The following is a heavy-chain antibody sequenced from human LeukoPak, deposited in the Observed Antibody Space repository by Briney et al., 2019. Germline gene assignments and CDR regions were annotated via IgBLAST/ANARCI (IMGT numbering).Heavy chain of an antibody. Sequence: SVKVSCKASGGTFSSYAIGWVRQAPGQGLEWMGRIIPILGIANYAQKFQGRVTITADKSTSTAYMELSSLRSEDTAVYYCAGGHCSGGSCYFDYWGQGTLVTVSS. CDR3: AGGHCSGGSCYFDY. J-gene: IGHJ4*02. D-gene: IGHD2-15*01. CDR2: IIPILGIA. CDR1: GGTFSSYA. V-gene: IGHV1-69*04.